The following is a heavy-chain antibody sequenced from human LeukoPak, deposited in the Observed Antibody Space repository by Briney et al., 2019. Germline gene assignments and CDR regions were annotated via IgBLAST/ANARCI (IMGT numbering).Heavy chain of an antibody. CDR3: ARDSGSGNNDY. Sequence: ASVKVSCKASGYTFTSYAIHWVRQAPGQRLEWMGWISAGNGITKYSQNFQGRVTFISNTSATTAFMELSSLRSEDAAVYYCARDSGSGNNDYWGQGTLVTVSS. CDR2: ISAGNGIT. V-gene: IGHV1-3*01. J-gene: IGHJ4*02. D-gene: IGHD1-26*01. CDR1: GYTFTSYA.